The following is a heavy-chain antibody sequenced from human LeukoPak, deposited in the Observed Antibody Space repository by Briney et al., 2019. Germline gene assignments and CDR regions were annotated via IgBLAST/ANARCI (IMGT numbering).Heavy chain of an antibody. CDR1: GGSISSYY. J-gene: IGHJ1*01. CDR3: ARVPRNYCSGGSCYRLEYFQH. CDR2: IYYSGST. D-gene: IGHD2-15*01. Sequence: SETLSLTCTVSGGSISSYYWSWIRQPPGKGLEWIGYIYYSGSTNYNPSLKSRVTISVDTSKNQFSLKLSSVTAADTAVYYCARVPRNYCSGGSCYRLEYFQHWGQGTLVTVSS. V-gene: IGHV4-59*01.